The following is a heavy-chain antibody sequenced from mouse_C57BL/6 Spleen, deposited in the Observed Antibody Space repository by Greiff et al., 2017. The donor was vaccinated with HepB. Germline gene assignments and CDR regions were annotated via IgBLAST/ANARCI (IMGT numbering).Heavy chain of an antibody. D-gene: IGHD1-1*01. J-gene: IGHJ4*01. CDR3: ARHGSSRYYAMDY. Sequence: QVQLQQSGAELVKPGASVKMSCKASGYTFTSYWITWVKQRPGQGLEWIGDIYPGSGSTNYNEKFKSKATLTVDTSSSTAYMQLSSLTSEDSAVYYCARHGSSRYYAMDYWGQGTSVTVSS. V-gene: IGHV1-55*01. CDR1: GYTFTSYW. CDR2: IYPGSGST.